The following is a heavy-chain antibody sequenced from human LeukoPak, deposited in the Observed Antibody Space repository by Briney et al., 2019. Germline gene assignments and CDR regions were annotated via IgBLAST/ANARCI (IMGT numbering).Heavy chain of an antibody. J-gene: IGHJ4*02. D-gene: IGHD1-1*01. Sequence: SETLSLTCTVSGDSINSSSYYWGWIRQPPGKGLEWIGSVHNSGSAYYNPSLKSPVTISLDTSKKQFSLKLSSVTAADTAVYYCARDNNWNGGYYFDYWGQGTLVTVSS. CDR2: VHNSGSA. V-gene: IGHV4-39*07. CDR1: GDSINSSSYY. CDR3: ARDNNWNGGYYFDY.